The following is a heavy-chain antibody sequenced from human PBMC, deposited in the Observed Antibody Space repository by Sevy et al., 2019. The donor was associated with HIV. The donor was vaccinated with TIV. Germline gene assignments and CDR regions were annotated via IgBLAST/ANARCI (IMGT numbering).Heavy chain of an antibody. Sequence: ASVKVSCKASGYTFTSYGISWVRQAPGQGLEWMGWISAYNGNTNYAQRLQGRVTMTTDTSTSTAYMELRSLRSDDTAGNYCARDSRGTVTTLHAAFDIWGQGTMVTVSS. CDR1: GYTFTSYG. CDR3: ARDSRGTVTTLHAAFDI. J-gene: IGHJ3*02. CDR2: ISAYNGNT. D-gene: IGHD4-17*01. V-gene: IGHV1-18*01.